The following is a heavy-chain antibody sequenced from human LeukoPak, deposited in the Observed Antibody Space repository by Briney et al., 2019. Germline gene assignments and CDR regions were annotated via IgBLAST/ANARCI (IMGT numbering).Heavy chain of an antibody. CDR3: IGSSSSGQPY. V-gene: IGHV3-9*01. CDR1: VFTFDDYA. D-gene: IGHD6-6*01. CDR2: ISWNSGSI. J-gene: IGHJ4*02. Sequence: GRSLRLSCAASVFTFDDYAMHWVRQAPGKGLEWVSGISWNSGSIGYADSVKGRFTISRDNAKNSLYLQMNSLRAEDTALYYCIGSSSSGQPYWGQGTLVTVSS.